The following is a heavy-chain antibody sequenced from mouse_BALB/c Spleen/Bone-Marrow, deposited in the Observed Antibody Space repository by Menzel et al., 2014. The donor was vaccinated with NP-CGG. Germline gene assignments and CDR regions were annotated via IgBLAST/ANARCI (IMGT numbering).Heavy chain of an antibody. V-gene: IGHV9-3*02. Sequence: LVESGPELKKPGETVKISCKASGYTFTNYRMHWVKQAPGKGLKWMGWINTNTGEPTFAEEFKGRFAFSLETSASTAHLQINNLKNEDAATYFCARRNRGYAMDYWGQGTSVTVSS. CDR2: INTNTGEP. CDR3: ARRNRGYAMDY. D-gene: IGHD5-1-1*01. J-gene: IGHJ4*01. CDR1: GYTFTNYR.